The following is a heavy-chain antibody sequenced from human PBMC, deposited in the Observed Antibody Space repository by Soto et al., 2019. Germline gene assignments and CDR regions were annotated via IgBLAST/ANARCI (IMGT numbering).Heavy chain of an antibody. Sequence: LRLSCAASGFTFDDYAMHWVRQAPGKGLEWVSSISWNSGSIAYADSVKGRFTISRDNAKNSLFLQMSSLRPEDTALYYCAKALDYDSSGYYYFDYWGQGTLVTVS. CDR2: ISWNSGSI. J-gene: IGHJ4*02. D-gene: IGHD3-22*01. CDR3: AKALDYDSSGYYYFDY. CDR1: GFTFDDYA. V-gene: IGHV3-9*01.